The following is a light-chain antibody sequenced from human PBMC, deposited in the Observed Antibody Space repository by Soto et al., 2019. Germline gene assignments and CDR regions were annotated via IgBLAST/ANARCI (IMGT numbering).Light chain of an antibody. CDR3: HQYNKWPTCT. V-gene: IGKV3-15*01. J-gene: IGKJ1*01. CDR2: GAS. CDR1: QTVISD. Sequence: EIVMTQSPATLSVSPGERATLSCRASQTVISDLAWYQHKCGQAPRILIYGASTRATGIPARFSGSGYGTKFTLTISSLQSEDFAVYYWHQYNKWPTCTFCQGNKVEIK.